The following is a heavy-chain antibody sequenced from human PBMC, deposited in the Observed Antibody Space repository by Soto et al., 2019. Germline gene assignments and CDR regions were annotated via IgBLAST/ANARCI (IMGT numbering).Heavy chain of an antibody. CDR3: ASERTRSGDPYAFDT. Sequence: EVQLVQSGGGLVQPGGSLRLSCAVSGFIFSDRYMDWVRQAPGKGLEWVGRSRNRGNSYTTQFAASVKGRFTISRDDSKNSLYLQMDSLKAEHPAVYYCASERTRSGDPYAFDTWGQGTLVTVSS. V-gene: IGHV3-72*01. CDR2: SRNRGNSYTT. CDR1: GFIFSDRY. D-gene: IGHD4-17*01. J-gene: IGHJ4*02.